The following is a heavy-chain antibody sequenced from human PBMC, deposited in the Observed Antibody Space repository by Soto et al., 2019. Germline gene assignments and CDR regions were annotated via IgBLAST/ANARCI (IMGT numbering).Heavy chain of an antibody. D-gene: IGHD1-26*01. CDR2: ISSSGSTI. CDR1: GFTFSSYE. Sequence: GGSLRLSCAASGFTFSSYEMNWVRQAPGKGLEWVSYISSSGSTIYYADSVKGRFTISRDNAKNSLYLQMNSLRAEDTAVYYCARMDEWELPLNDDFDIWGQGIMVTVSS. J-gene: IGHJ3*02. V-gene: IGHV3-48*03. CDR3: ARMDEWELPLNDDFDI.